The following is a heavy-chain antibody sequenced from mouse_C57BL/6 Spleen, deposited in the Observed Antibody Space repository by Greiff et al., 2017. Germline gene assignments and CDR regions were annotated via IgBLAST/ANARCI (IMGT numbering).Heavy chain of an antibody. CDR3: AKGSNLAWFAY. D-gene: IGHD2-5*01. J-gene: IGHJ3*01. CDR1: GYSITSGYY. CDR2: ISYDGSN. V-gene: IGHV3-6*01. Sequence: EVQVVESGPGLVKPSQSLSLTCSVTGYSITSGYYWNWIRQFPGNKLEWMGYISYDGSNNYNPSLKNRISITRDTSKNQFFLKLNSVTTEDTATYYCAKGSNLAWFAYWGQGTLVTVSA.